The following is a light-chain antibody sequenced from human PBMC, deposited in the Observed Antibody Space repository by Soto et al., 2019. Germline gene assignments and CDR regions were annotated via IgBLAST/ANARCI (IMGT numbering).Light chain of an antibody. CDR2: EVT. Sequence: QSVLTQPASVSGSPGQSIAISCTGTFSDVGGYDYVSWYQQHPDKAPKLMIYEVTKRPSGVSNRFSGSKSGNTASLTISGHQPEDEADYYCSSHTSGSTRVFGSGTKVTVL. CDR1: FSDVGGYDY. J-gene: IGLJ1*01. V-gene: IGLV2-14*01. CDR3: SSHTSGSTRV.